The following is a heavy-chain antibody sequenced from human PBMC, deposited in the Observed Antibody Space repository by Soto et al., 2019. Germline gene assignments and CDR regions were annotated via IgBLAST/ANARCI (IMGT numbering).Heavy chain of an antibody. CDR3: AKATPGPLSSRSYDAHYLGY. Sequence: GGSLRLSCAASGFTFRSYAMSWVRQAPGKRLGWVSVISPSGGSTYYADSVSGRFTISRDNSKNTLYLQMNSLRAEDTAVYYCAKATPGPLSSRSYDAHYLGYWGQGPLVTFSS. V-gene: IGHV3-23*01. J-gene: IGHJ4*02. D-gene: IGHD3-3*01. CDR1: GFTFRSYA. CDR2: ISPSGGST.